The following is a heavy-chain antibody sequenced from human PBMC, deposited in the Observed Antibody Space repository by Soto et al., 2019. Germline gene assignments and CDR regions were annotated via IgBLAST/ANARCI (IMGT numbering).Heavy chain of an antibody. D-gene: IGHD3-10*01. V-gene: IGHV3-23*01. Sequence: SLRLSCAASGFTFSSYSTTWVRQAPGKGLEWVSGISDSGGKTWYADSVKGRFTISRDNSKNTLFLQMNSLRAEDTAVYFCSKWSGFGDAWGQGTLVTVSS. CDR2: ISDSGGKT. CDR1: GFTFSSYS. CDR3: SKWSGFGDA. J-gene: IGHJ5*02.